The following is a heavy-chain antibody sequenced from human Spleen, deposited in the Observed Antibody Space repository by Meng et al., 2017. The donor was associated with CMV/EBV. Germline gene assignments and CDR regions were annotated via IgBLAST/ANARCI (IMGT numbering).Heavy chain of an antibody. Sequence: GESLKISCAASGFTFSSYAMSWVRQAPGKGLEWVSAISGSGGSTYYADSVKGRFTISRDNSKNTLFLQMNSLRDEDTAMYYCVKGAYYDFWTGYFTSRDWGQGTLVTVSS. D-gene: IGHD3-3*01. CDR2: ISGSGGST. V-gene: IGHV3-23*01. J-gene: IGHJ4*02. CDR1: GFTFSSYA. CDR3: VKGAYYDFWTGYFTSRD.